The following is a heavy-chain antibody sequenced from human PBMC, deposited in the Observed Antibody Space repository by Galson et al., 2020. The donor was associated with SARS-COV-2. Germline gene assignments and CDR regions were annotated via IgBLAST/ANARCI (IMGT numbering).Heavy chain of an antibody. Sequence: ETSETLSLTCTVSGGSISSYYWSWIRQPPGKGLEWIGYIYYSGSTNYNPSLKSRVTISVDTSKNQFSLKLSSVTAADTAVYYCAPYYYDSSGYYGFRYWGQGTLVTVSS. CDR1: GGSISSYY. D-gene: IGHD3-22*01. J-gene: IGHJ4*02. CDR3: APYYYDSSGYYGFRY. V-gene: IGHV4-59*12. CDR2: IYYSGST.